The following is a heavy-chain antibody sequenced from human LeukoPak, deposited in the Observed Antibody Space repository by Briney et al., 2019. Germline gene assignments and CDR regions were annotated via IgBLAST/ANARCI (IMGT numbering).Heavy chain of an antibody. V-gene: IGHV4-59*01. Sequence: SETLSLTCTVSGGSISSYYWNWIRQPPGKGLEWIGYIYYSGSTNYNPSLKSRVTISVDTSKNQFSLKLSSVTAADTAVYYCARTYSSGWYYYYYGMDVWGQGTTVTVSS. CDR1: GGSISSYY. CDR2: IYYSGST. J-gene: IGHJ6*02. CDR3: ARTYSSGWYYYYYGMDV. D-gene: IGHD6-19*01.